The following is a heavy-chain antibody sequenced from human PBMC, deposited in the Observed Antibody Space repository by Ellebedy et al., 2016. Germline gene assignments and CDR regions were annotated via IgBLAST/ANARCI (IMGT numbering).Heavy chain of an antibody. D-gene: IGHD3-10*01. J-gene: IGHJ3*02. Sequence: GESLKISCAASGFTFSSYAMSWVRQAPGKGLEWVSAISGSGGSTYYADSVKGRFTISRDNSKNTLYLQMNSLRAEDTAVYYCAKLWFGESPYDAFDIWGQGTMVTVSS. CDR3: AKLWFGESPYDAFDI. CDR2: ISGSGGST. V-gene: IGHV3-23*01. CDR1: GFTFSSYA.